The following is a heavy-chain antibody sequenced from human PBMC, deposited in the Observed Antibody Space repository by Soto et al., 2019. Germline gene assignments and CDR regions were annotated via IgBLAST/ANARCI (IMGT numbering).Heavy chain of an antibody. CDR2: TYYRSKWYN. CDR1: GASVSSKSAA. D-gene: IGHD2-2*01. J-gene: IGHJ6*02. Sequence: SQTLSLTCAISGASVSSKSAAWNRIRQSPSRGLEWLGRTYYRSKWYNDYAVSVKSRITIDPDTSKNQFSLQLRSVTPEDTAVYYCGTFLSVTSPDVWSQGTTVTVSS. CDR3: GTFLSVTSPDV. V-gene: IGHV6-1*01.